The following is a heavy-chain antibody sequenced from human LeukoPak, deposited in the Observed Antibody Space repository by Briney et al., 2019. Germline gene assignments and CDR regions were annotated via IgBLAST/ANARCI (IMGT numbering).Heavy chain of an antibody. CDR1: GGSFSGYD. CDR2: ISHSGST. V-gene: IGHV4-34*01. Sequence: PSETLSLTCAVYGGSFSGYDWSWIRQPPGKGLEWIGEISHSGSTNYNPSLKSRVTISVDTSKNQFSLKLSSVTAAETAVYYCARQGGYEVFDYWGQGTLVTVSS. CDR3: ARQGGYEVFDY. D-gene: IGHD5-12*01. J-gene: IGHJ4*02.